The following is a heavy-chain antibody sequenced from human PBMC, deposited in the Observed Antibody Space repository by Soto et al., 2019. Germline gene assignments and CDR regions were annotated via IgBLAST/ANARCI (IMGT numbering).Heavy chain of an antibody. J-gene: IGHJ3*02. D-gene: IGHD3-22*01. CDR1: GYTFTSYG. CDR3: ARVRYYDSSGYYIPDAFDI. Sequence: VASVKVSCKASGYTFTSYGISWVRQAPGQGLEWMGWISAYNGNTNYAQKLQGRVTMTTDTSTSTAYMELRSLRSDDTAVYYCARVRYYDSSGYYIPDAFDIWGQGSMVTVSS. CDR2: ISAYNGNT. V-gene: IGHV1-18*01.